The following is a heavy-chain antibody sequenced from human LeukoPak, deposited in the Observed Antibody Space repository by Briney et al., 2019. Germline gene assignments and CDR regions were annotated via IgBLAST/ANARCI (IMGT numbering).Heavy chain of an antibody. D-gene: IGHD3-22*01. CDR2: IYPDDSDT. V-gene: IGHV5-51*01. Sequence: GETLKISCKGSGYKFNAYWIAWVRQMPGKGLEWMGIIYPDDSDTRYSPSFQGQVTISADKSVSIAYLQWSSLKASDTAMYYCARPNITSYYDSRGYDAFDVWGQGTMVIVSS. CDR1: GYKFNAYW. J-gene: IGHJ3*01. CDR3: ARPNITSYYDSRGYDAFDV.